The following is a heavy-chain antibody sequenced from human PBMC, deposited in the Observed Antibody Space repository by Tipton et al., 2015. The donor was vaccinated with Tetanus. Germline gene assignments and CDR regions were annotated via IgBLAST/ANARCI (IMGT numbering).Heavy chain of an antibody. Sequence: QLVQSGTEVKKPGESLKISCQGSGYNFNLYWIAWVRQMPGKGLEWMGIIYPGDSDTTYSPSFQGQVTISAGRSISTAYLQWSSLKASDTAVFFCARRLGPYTGDQIWHFDLWGRGTLVTVSS. D-gene: IGHD7-27*01. CDR1: GYNFNLYW. CDR2: IYPGDSDT. J-gene: IGHJ2*01. CDR3: ARRLGPYTGDQIWHFDL. V-gene: IGHV5-51*01.